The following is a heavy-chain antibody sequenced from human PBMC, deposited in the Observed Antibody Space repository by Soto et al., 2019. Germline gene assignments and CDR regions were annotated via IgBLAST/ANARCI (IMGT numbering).Heavy chain of an antibody. CDR1: GFTFRNNG. CDR2: ISGSGDYT. J-gene: IGHJ4*02. V-gene: IGHV3-23*01. Sequence: PGGSLRLSCAASGFTFRNNGMDWVRQTPGKGLEWVAGISGSGDYTYFADSVKGRFTISRDNSKNMLYLHMNNVRAEDTAVYVCASDVIADYFYYWGQGTLVTVSS. CDR3: ASDVIADYFYY.